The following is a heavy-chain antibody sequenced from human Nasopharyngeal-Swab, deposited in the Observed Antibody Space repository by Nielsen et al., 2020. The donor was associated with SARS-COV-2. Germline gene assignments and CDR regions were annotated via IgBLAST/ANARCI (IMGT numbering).Heavy chain of an antibody. V-gene: IGHV4-31*03. D-gene: IGHD3/OR15-3a*01. Sequence: SETLSLTCTVSGGSISSGGYYWSWIRQHPGKGLECIGYIYYSGSTYYNPSLKSRVTISVDTSKNQFSLKLSSVTAADTAVYYCARRTIKVGLLIIKGYYFDYWGQGTLVTVSS. CDR1: GGSISSGGYY. CDR3: ARRTIKVGLLIIKGYYFDY. CDR2: IYYSGST. J-gene: IGHJ4*02.